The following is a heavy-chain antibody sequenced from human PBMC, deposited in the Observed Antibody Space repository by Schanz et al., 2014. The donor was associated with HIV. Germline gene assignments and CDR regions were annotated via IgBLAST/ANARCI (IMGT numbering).Heavy chain of an antibody. CDR2: IWYDGSNK. V-gene: IGHV3-33*01. Sequence: QVQLVESGGGVVQPGRSLRLSCAASGFTFSSYGMHWVRQAPGRGLEWVAVIWYDGSNKYYADSVKGRFTISRDNSKNTVYLRMNSLRAEDTAVYYCARGGIWEWDQPDFDYWGQGTLVTVSS. J-gene: IGHJ4*02. CDR3: ARGGIWEWDQPDFDY. D-gene: IGHD2-15*01. CDR1: GFTFSSYG.